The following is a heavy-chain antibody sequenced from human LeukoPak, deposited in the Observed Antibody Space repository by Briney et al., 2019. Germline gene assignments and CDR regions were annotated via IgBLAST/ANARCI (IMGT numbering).Heavy chain of an antibody. CDR3: ASLRGSATRWNY. Sequence: GGSLRLSCVASELSFSTKWMSWVRQAPGKGLEWVASMDQDGSARHYLDSVKGRFTISRDNAKNSLFLQMNSLRADDTAVYYCASLRGSATRWNYWGQGILVTVSS. CDR2: MDQDGSAR. CDR1: ELSFSTKW. J-gene: IGHJ4*02. V-gene: IGHV3-7*01. D-gene: IGHD3-10*01.